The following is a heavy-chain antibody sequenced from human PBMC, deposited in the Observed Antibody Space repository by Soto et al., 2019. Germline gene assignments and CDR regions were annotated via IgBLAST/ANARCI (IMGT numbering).Heavy chain of an antibody. CDR3: ARESRSWYGSIWDY. D-gene: IGHD6-13*01. Sequence: TETLSLTCTVSGGSMISYYWSWIRQPPGRGLEWIGFIYYAGSTKYNPSLNSRVTISVDTSKNQFSLKLSSVTAADTAVYYCARESRSWYGSIWDYWGQGTLVTVSS. V-gene: IGHV4-59*12. CDR1: GGSMISYY. J-gene: IGHJ4*02. CDR2: IYYAGST.